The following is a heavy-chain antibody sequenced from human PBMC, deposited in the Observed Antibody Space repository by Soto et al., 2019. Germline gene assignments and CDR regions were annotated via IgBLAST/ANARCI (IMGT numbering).Heavy chain of an antibody. V-gene: IGHV4-34*01. CDR3: ARGPYSNYEDYYGMDV. Sequence: SETLSLTCAVYGGSFSGYYWSWIRQPPGKGLEWIGEINHSGSTNYNPSLKSRATISVDTSKNQFSLRLSSVTAADTAVYYCARGPYSNYEDYYGMDVWGQGTTVTVSS. D-gene: IGHD4-4*01. J-gene: IGHJ6*02. CDR2: INHSGST. CDR1: GGSFSGYY.